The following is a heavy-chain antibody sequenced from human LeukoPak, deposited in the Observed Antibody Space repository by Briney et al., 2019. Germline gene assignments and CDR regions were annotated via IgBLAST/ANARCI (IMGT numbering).Heavy chain of an antibody. CDR3: ATTYSSSWTVYFQH. CDR2: IRYDGSNK. D-gene: IGHD6-13*01. V-gene: IGHV3-30*02. CDR1: GFTFSSYG. Sequence: GGSLRLSCAASGFTFSSYGMHWVRQAPGKGLEWVAFIRYDGSNKYYADSVKGRFTISRDNSKNTLYLQMNSLRAEDTAVYYCATTYSSSWTVYFQHWGQGTLVTVSS. J-gene: IGHJ1*01.